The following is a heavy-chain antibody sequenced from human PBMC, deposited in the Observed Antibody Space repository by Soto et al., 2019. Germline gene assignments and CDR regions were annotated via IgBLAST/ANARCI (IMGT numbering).Heavy chain of an antibody. J-gene: IGHJ6*02. D-gene: IGHD6-19*01. Sequence: PSETLSLTCAVSGGSISSSNWWSWVRQPPGKGLEWIGEIYHSGSTNYNPSLKSRVTISVDKSKNQFSLKLSSVTAADTAVYYCARVRAVAGTTYYYGMDVWGQGTTVTVSS. CDR2: IYHSGST. CDR1: GGSISSSNW. CDR3: ARVRAVAGTTYYYGMDV. V-gene: IGHV4-4*02.